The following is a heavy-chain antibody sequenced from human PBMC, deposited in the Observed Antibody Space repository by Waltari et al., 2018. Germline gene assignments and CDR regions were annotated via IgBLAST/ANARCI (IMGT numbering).Heavy chain of an antibody. CDR1: GFTVSSNY. D-gene: IGHD3-3*01. CDR2: IYSGGST. V-gene: IGHV3-53*01. J-gene: IGHJ3*02. CDR3: ARVFRDFWSGDDAFDI. Sequence: EVQLLESGGGLVQPGGSLRLSCAASGFTVSSNYMSWVRQAPGKGLEWVSVIYSGGSTYYADSVKGRFTISRDNSKNTLYLQMNSLRAEDTAVYYCARVFRDFWSGDDAFDIWGQGTMVTVSS.